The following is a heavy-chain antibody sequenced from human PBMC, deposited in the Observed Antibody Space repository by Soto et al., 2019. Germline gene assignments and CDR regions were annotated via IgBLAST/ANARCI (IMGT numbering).Heavy chain of an antibody. Sequence: VGSLRLSCAASGFTFSSYGMHWVRQAPGKGLEWVAVISYDGSNKYYADSVRGRFTISRDNSKNTLYLQMNSLRAEDTAVYYCAKDKTWIQLWAFDYWGQGTLVTVSS. CDR3: AKDKTWIQLWAFDY. V-gene: IGHV3-30*18. CDR1: GFTFSSYG. D-gene: IGHD5-18*01. CDR2: ISYDGSNK. J-gene: IGHJ4*02.